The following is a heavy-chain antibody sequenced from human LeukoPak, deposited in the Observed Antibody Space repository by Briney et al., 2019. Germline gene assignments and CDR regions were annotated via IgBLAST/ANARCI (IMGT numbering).Heavy chain of an antibody. D-gene: IGHD1-1*01. CDR2: INHSGST. V-gene: IGHV4-34*01. CDR3: ARRLTNWNDFDY. CDR1: GGSFSGYY. Sequence: SETLSLTCAVYGGSFSGYYWSWIRQPPGKGLEWIGEINHSGSTNCNPSLKSRVTISVDTSKNQFSLKLSSVTAADTAVYYCARRLTNWNDFDYWGQGTLVTVSS. J-gene: IGHJ4*02.